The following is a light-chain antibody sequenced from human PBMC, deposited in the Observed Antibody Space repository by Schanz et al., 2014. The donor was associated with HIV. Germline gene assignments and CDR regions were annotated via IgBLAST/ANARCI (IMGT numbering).Light chain of an antibody. Sequence: EIVLTQSPGTLSLSPGERATLSCRASQSIGNNYLAWYQQRPGQPPRLLFYGASSRATGIPDRFSGSGSGTDFTLTISRLEPEDFAVYYCQQYGSPPYTFGQGTKLEIK. J-gene: IGKJ2*01. V-gene: IGKV3-20*01. CDR3: QQYGSPPYT. CDR2: GAS. CDR1: QSIGNNY.